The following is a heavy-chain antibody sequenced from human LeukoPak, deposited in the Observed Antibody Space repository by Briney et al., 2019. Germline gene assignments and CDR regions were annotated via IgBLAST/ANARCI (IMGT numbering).Heavy chain of an antibody. CDR1: GDSVSNNSAA. Sequence: SQTLSLTCAISGDSVSNNSAAWNWIRQSPSRGLEWLGRTYYRSKWFNDFALSVKSRITINPDTSKNQFSLQLNSVTPEDTAVYYCAKNYGDSNWFDHWGQGTLVTVSS. CDR2: TYYRSKWFN. CDR3: AKNYGDSNWFDH. V-gene: IGHV6-1*01. D-gene: IGHD4-17*01. J-gene: IGHJ5*02.